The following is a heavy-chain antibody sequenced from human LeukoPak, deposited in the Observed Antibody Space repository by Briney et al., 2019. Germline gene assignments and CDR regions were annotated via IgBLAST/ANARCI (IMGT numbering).Heavy chain of an antibody. CDR3: TTWDGVN. Sequence: PGGSLRLSCTASGFTVSNARMTWVRQAPGKGLEWVGRISSETDGGTTDYAAPVKGRFTISRDDSKNNLYLQMSSLKTEDTAVYYCTTWDGVNWGQGTMVTVSS. V-gene: IGHV3-15*01. CDR2: ISSETDGGTT. D-gene: IGHD1-26*01. CDR1: GFTVSNAR. J-gene: IGHJ3*01.